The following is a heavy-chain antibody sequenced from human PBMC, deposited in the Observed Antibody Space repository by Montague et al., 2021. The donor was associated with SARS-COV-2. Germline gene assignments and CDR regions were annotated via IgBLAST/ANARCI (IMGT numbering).Heavy chain of an antibody. CDR3: VRGSHYEYSGYLESFDA. D-gene: IGHD3-22*01. V-gene: IGHV2-5*02. Sequence: PALVKPTQTLTLTCTFSGFSLTTNGVGVGWIRQPPGKALEWVALIYWDDDKRFSPSLKTRLTISKDASKKQVVLTLTDMDPVDTATYFCVRGSHYEYSGYLESFDAWGQGLLVTVSS. CDR1: GFSLTTNGVG. J-gene: IGHJ4*02. CDR2: IYWDDDK.